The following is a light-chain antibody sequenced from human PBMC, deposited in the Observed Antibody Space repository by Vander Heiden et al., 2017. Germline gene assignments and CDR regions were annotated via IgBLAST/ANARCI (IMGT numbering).Light chain of an antibody. Sequence: DIQMTRSPSTLSASVGDRVTITCRASQSISRYLNWYQQKPGKAPKLVIYAASSLQSGVPSRFSGSGSGTDFTLTISRLQPEDFATYYCQQTDSTPRAFGQGTKVDIK. J-gene: IGKJ1*01. V-gene: IGKV1-39*01. CDR2: AAS. CDR3: QQTDSTPRA. CDR1: QSISRY.